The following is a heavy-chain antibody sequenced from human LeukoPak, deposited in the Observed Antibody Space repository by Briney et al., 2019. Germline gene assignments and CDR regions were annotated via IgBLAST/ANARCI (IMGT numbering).Heavy chain of an antibody. CDR1: GGSITSGEHY. CDR3: AKDVGKWESLHFFDY. J-gene: IGHJ4*02. CDR2: VAYTGST. D-gene: IGHD1-26*01. V-gene: IGHV4-30-4*01. Sequence: SQTLSLTCTASGGSITSGEHYCSWIRQPPGKGLEWIGYVAYTGSTNYNPSLSSRVTMSVDTSKNQFSLKLSSVTAADTAVYYCAKDVGKWESLHFFDYWGQGTLVTVSS.